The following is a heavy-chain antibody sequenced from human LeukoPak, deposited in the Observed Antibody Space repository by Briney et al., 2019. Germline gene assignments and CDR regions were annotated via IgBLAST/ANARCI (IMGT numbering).Heavy chain of an antibody. CDR3: AKAGAARTLKTGVIAFDI. J-gene: IGHJ3*02. D-gene: IGHD3-16*02. V-gene: IGHV3-11*01. CDR2: IAGSANDNI. CDR1: GFTFSDYA. Sequence: PGGSLRLSCAASGFTFSDYAMSWVRQAPGKGLEWVSYIAGSANDNIYYADSVKGRFTISRDNAKNSLYLQMNSLRAEDTALYYCAKAGAARTLKTGVIAFDIWGQGTMVTVSS.